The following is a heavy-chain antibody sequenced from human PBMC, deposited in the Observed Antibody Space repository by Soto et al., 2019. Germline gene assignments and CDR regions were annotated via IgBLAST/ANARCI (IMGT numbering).Heavy chain of an antibody. CDR1: DGSISSSSYY. J-gene: IGHJ6*02. Sequence: PSETQSVTCPVADGSISSSSYYWGWIRQPPGKGLEWIGNVYYGGSTYYNPSLKSRVTISVETSKSQFSLKLSSVTAADTAVYYCAGGDYYHSSGYYFYYYTMDVWGQGTTVTVSS. CDR2: VYYGGST. CDR3: AGGDYYHSSGYYFYYYTMDV. D-gene: IGHD3-22*01. V-gene: IGHV4-39*01.